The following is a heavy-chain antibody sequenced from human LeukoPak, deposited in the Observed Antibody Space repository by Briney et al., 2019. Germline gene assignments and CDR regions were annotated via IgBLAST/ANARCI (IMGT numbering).Heavy chain of an antibody. J-gene: IGHJ4*02. Sequence: ASVKVSCKASGYTFTSYGISWVRQAPGQGLEWMGWISAYNGNTNYAQKLQGRVTMTTDTSTSTAYMELRSLRSDDTAVYYCARDRDGVTMEYCSSTSCHTFDYWGQGILVTVSS. CDR2: ISAYNGNT. V-gene: IGHV1-18*01. D-gene: IGHD2-2*01. CDR1: GYTFTSYG. CDR3: ARDRDGVTMEYCSSTSCHTFDY.